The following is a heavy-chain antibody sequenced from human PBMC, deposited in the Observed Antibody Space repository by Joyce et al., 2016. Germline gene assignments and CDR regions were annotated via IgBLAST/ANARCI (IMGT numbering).Heavy chain of an antibody. V-gene: IGHV1-69*11. D-gene: IGHD2-21*01. Sequence: QVQVVQSGAEVKKPGSSVKFSCKGSGNTFSSYAVNWVRQAPGQGLEWVGRIIPIVGTPKCAQKFQDRVTITADESMSTVFMELSSLRPDDTAIYYCAAVDVIDAFDIWGQGTMVTVSS. CDR3: AAVDVIDAFDI. CDR2: IIPIVGTP. CDR1: GNTFSSYA. J-gene: IGHJ3*02.